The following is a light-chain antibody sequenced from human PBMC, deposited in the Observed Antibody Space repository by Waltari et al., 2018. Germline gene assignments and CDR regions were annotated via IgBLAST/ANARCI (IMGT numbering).Light chain of an antibody. J-gene: IGKJ4*01. Sequence: DIQMTQSPSSLSASVGDRVTITCRASQSIRSYLNWYQQKPGKAPKLLIYDASNLQRGGPSRFSGSGSGTDFTLTISRLQAEDFATYFCQQSYSTPLTFGGGAKVEIK. CDR3: QQSYSTPLT. CDR1: QSIRSY. V-gene: IGKV1-39*01. CDR2: DAS.